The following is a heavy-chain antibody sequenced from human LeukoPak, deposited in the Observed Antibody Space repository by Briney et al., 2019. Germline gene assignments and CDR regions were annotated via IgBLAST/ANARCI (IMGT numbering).Heavy chain of an antibody. J-gene: IGHJ4*02. D-gene: IGHD6-13*01. CDR2: IIPIFGTA. CDR3: ARAIAAASSFDY. Sequence: ASVKVSYKASGGTFSSYAISWVRQAPGQGLEWMGGIIPIFGTANYAQKFQGRVTITADKSTSTAYMELSSLRSEDTAVYYCARAIAAASSFDYWGQGTLVTVSS. CDR1: GGTFSSYA. V-gene: IGHV1-69*06.